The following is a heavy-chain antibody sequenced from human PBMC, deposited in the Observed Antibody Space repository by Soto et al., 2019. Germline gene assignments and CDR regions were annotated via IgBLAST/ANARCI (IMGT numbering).Heavy chain of an antibody. J-gene: IGHJ6*02. CDR1: GGTFSSHA. Sequence: GASVKVSCKASGGTFSSHAISWVRQAPGQGLEWMGGIIPIFGTANYAQKFQGRVTITADKSTSTAYMELSSLRSEDTAVYYCARDEDIVVVPAAIHYYYGMDVWGQGTTVTVSS. CDR3: ARDEDIVVVPAAIHYYYGMDV. CDR2: IIPIFGTA. V-gene: IGHV1-69*06. D-gene: IGHD2-2*02.